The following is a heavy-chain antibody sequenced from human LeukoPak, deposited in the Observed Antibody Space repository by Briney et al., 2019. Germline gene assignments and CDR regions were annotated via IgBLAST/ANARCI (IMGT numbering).Heavy chain of an antibody. CDR3: ARDYRTGFDY. J-gene: IGHJ4*02. CDR1: GYTFINYG. Sequence: ASVKVSCKASGYTFINYGISWVRQAPGQGLEWMGWISGYNGNTNYAQSVQGRVTMTTDTSTTTAYMELRSLRSDDTAVYYCARDYRTGFDYWGQGTLVTVSS. V-gene: IGHV1-18*01. CDR2: ISGYNGNT. D-gene: IGHD7-27*01.